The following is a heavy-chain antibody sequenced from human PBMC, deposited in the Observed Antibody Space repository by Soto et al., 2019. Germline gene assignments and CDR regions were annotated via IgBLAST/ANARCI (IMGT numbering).Heavy chain of an antibody. J-gene: IGHJ4*01. CDR2: INAGNGNT. V-gene: IGHV1-3*01. Sequence: GSVKVSCKRSGYPFTSYPMHWVRQAPGQRLEWMGWINAGNGNTKYSQKVQGRLTITRDTSGSTAYMELSSLRSEGTADYYCGRGSVYYYCDDYRGQGXMVTGSS. CDR1: GYPFTSYP. D-gene: IGHD3-22*01. CDR3: GRGSVYYYCDDY.